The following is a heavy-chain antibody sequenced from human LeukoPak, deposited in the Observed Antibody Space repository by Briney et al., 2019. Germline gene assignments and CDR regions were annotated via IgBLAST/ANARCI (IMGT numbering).Heavy chain of an antibody. V-gene: IGHV4-59*08. CDR1: GGSISSYY. D-gene: IGHD2-2*01. CDR2: IYYSGST. J-gene: IGHJ4*02. Sequence: SETLSLTCTVSGGSISSYYWSWIRQPPGNGLEWIGYIYYSGSTNYNPSLKSRVTISVDTSKNQFSLKLSSVTAADTAVYYCARLGSSSSSTRIFDYWGQGTLVTVSS. CDR3: ARLGSSSSSTRIFDY.